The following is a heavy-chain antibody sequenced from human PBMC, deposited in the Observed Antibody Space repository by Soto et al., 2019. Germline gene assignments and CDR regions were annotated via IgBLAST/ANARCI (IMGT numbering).Heavy chain of an antibody. CDR3: ARMDGDYNYYALDV. CDR1: GFSLSNGRMG. J-gene: IGHJ6*02. CDR2: FFSDVER. D-gene: IGHD4-17*01. V-gene: IGHV2-26*01. Sequence: QVTLKESGPVPVKPTETLTLTCTVSGFSLSNGRMGVSWIRQPPGKPLEWLAHFFSDVERSYSASMQSRLTLSTDTSGSQVVLTMTNMDPVDTATYYCARMDGDYNYYALDVWGQGTTVTVSS.